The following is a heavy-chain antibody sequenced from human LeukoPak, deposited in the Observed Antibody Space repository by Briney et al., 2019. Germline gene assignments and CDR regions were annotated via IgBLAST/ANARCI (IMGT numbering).Heavy chain of an antibody. D-gene: IGHD3-9*01. CDR3: ARRMSDYDILTGYYNVWVGAFDI. Sequence: ASVKVSCKASGYTFTSYGISWVRQAPGQGLEWMGWISAYNGNTNYAQKLQGRVTMTTDTSTSTAYMELRSLRSDDTAVYYCARRMSDYDILTGYYNVWVGAFDIWGQGTMVTVSS. CDR2: ISAYNGNT. J-gene: IGHJ3*02. V-gene: IGHV1-18*01. CDR1: GYTFTSYG.